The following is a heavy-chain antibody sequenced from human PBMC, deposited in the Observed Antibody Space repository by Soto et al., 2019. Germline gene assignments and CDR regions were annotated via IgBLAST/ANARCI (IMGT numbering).Heavy chain of an antibody. J-gene: IGHJ4*02. CDR1: GGSVSSGSYY. CDR2: IYYTGST. CDR3: ARADMALDS. V-gene: IGHV4-61*01. Sequence: QVQLQESGPGLVKPSETLSLTCSVSGGSVSSGSYYWSWIRQPPGRGLEWIGYIYYTGSTNYNPSLKSRLTISVDRSKNLFSLKLTSVTAADTAVYYCARADMALDSWGQGTPVTVSS.